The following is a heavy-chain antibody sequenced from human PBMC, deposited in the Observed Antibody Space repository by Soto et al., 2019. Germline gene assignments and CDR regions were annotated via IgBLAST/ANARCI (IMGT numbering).Heavy chain of an antibody. D-gene: IGHD5-12*01. J-gene: IGHJ6*02. CDR1: GFTFSNAW. V-gene: IGHV3-15*01. Sequence: GGSLRLSCAASGFTFSNAWMTWVRQAPGKGLEWVGRIHRKTDGGTTGYAAPVRGRFTISRDNSKNTLYLQMNSLRAEDTAVYYCAKDRGGYDYSWGSTTPNYYGMDVWGQGTTVTVSS. CDR2: IHRKTDGGTT. CDR3: AKDRGGYDYSWGSTTPNYYGMDV.